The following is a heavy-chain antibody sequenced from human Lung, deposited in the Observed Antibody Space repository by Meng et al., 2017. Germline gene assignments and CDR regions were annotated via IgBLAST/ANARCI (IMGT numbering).Heavy chain of an antibody. CDR2: INHSGST. Sequence: QVQLRQGGAGLLEPSETLSLTCFVSGGSFSDYYWSWIRQPPGKGLEWIGEINHSGSTNYNPSLESRATISVDTSQNNLSLKLSSVTAADSAVYYCARGPTTMAHDFDYWGQGTLVTVSS. J-gene: IGHJ4*02. D-gene: IGHD4-11*01. V-gene: IGHV4-34*01. CDR1: GGSFSDYY. CDR3: ARGPTTMAHDFDY.